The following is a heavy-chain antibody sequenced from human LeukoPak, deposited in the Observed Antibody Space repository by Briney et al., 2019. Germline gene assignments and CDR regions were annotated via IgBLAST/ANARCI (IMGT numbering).Heavy chain of an antibody. CDR1: GGSISSYY. V-gene: IGHV4-59*08. CDR3: ARSFYYDSSVPPGY. Sequence: SETLPLTCTVSGGSISSYYWSWIRQPPGKELEWIGYIYYSGSTNYNPSLKSRVTISVDTSKNQFSLKLSSVTAADTAVYYCARSFYYDSSVPPGYWGQGTLVTVSS. J-gene: IGHJ4*02. D-gene: IGHD3-22*01. CDR2: IYYSGST.